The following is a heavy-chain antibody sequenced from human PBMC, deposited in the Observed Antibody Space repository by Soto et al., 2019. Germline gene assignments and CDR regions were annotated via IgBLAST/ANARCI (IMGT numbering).Heavy chain of an antibody. J-gene: IGHJ4*02. D-gene: IGHD6-13*01. CDR2: TYYRSKWNT. CDR3: ARLIGNSWFVG. Sequence: QVQLQQSGPGLVKPSQTLSLTFAISGDSVSTNTATWDWIRQSPTRGLELLGRTYYRSKWNTDYALSVKSRITIHPDTSKNQVSLQLDSVTPEDTAVYYCARLIGNSWFVGWGQGTLVTVSS. CDR1: GDSVSTNTAT. V-gene: IGHV6-1*01.